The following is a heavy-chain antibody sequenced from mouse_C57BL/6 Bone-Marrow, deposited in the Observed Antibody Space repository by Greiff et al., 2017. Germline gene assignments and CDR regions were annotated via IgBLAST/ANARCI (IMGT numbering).Heavy chain of an antibody. CDR2: IYPRSGNT. J-gene: IGHJ3*01. CDR1: GYTFTSYG. Sequence: VKLQQSGAELARPGASVKLSCKASGYTFTSYGISWVKQRTGQGLEWIGEIYPRSGNTYYNEKFKGKATLTADKSSSTAYMELRSPTSEDSAVYFCASPWSWFAYWGQGTLVTVSA. V-gene: IGHV1-81*01. CDR3: ASPWSWFAY.